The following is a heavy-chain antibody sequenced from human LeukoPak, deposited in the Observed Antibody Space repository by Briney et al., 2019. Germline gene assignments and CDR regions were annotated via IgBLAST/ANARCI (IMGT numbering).Heavy chain of an antibody. J-gene: IGHJ4*02. CDR1: GFTFSSYA. D-gene: IGHD3-22*01. CDR2: ISYDGSNK. CDR3: ASSSSGYYFDY. Sequence: RSLRLSCAASGFTFSSYAMHWVRQAPGKGLEWVAVISYDGSNKYYADSVKGRFAISRDNSKNTLYLQMNSLRAEDTAVYYCASSSSGYYFDYWDQGTLVTVSS. V-gene: IGHV3-30*09.